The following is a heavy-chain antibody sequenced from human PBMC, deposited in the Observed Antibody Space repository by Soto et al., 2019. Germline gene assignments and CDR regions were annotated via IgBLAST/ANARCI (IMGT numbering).Heavy chain of an antibody. J-gene: IGHJ4*02. CDR2: IYYSGST. V-gene: IGHV4-31*03. Sequence: QVQLQESGPGLVKPSQTLSLTCTVSGGSISSGGYYWSWIRQHPGKGLEWIGYIYYSGSTYYNPSLKSRVTISVDTSKNQFSLKLSSVTAADTVVYYCARWDIVVVVAATSGRGFDYWGQGTLVTVSS. CDR3: ARWDIVVVVAATSGRGFDY. CDR1: GGSISSGGYY. D-gene: IGHD2-15*01.